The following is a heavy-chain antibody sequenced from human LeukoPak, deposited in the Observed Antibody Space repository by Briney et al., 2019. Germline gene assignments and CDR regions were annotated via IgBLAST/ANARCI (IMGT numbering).Heavy chain of an antibody. Sequence: GASVKLSCKAAGYTFTSFDINWERQATGQGPEWMGWMNPNSGNTGYAQKFQGRVTISRNSSTNTAYMELSSLRPEDTAVYYCARGGRDCSGGTCYRWFDPWGQGTLVTVSS. CDR2: MNPNSGNT. V-gene: IGHV1-8*03. CDR1: GYTFTSFD. J-gene: IGHJ5*02. CDR3: ARGGRDCSGGTCYRWFDP. D-gene: IGHD2-15*01.